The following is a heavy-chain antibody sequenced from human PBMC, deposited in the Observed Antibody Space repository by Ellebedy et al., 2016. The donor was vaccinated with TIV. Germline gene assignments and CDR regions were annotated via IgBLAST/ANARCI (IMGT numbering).Heavy chain of an antibody. CDR1: GFTITSHW. CDR2: IDPSDSYM. CDR3: ARQLAPGDV. V-gene: IGHV5-10-1*01. D-gene: IGHD1-1*01. Sequence: PGGSQRLSCKGSGFTITSHWITRVRQMPGKGLEWMGRIDPSDSYMNYSPSFEGRVTMSVDTSINTAYIQWSSLKTSDSATYYCARQLAPGDVWGQGTTVIVSS. J-gene: IGHJ6*02.